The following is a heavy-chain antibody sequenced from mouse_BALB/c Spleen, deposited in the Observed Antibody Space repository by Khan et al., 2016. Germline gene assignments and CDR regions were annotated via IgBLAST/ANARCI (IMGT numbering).Heavy chain of an antibody. CDR3: ARRTLDGYYWYFDV. Sequence: EVELVESGGGLVKPGGSLKLSCAASGFAFSSYDMSWVRQTPEKRLEWVAYISSGGGSTYYPDTVKGRFTISRDNAKNTLYLQMSSLKSEDTAMYYGARRTLDGYYWYFDVWGAGTTVTVSS. D-gene: IGHD2-3*01. V-gene: IGHV5-12-1*01. CDR2: ISSGGGST. J-gene: IGHJ1*01. CDR1: GFAFSSYD.